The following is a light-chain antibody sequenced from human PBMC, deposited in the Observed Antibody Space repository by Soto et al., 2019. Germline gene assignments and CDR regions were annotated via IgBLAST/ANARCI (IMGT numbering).Light chain of an antibody. CDR1: QGISSY. V-gene: IGKV1-8*01. J-gene: IGKJ1*01. CDR3: QQYYSYPWT. CDR2: AAS. Sequence: AIRMTQSPSSFSASTGDRVTITCRASQGISSYLAWYQQKPGKAPNLLIYAASTLQSGVPSRFSGGGSGTDFTLTISYLQSEDFATYYCQQYYSYPWTFGQGTKVEIK.